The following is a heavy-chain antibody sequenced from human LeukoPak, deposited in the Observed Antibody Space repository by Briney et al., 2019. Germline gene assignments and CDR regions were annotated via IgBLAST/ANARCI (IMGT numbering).Heavy chain of an antibody. D-gene: IGHD2-15*01. V-gene: IGHV1-2*06. CDR1: GYTFTGYY. CDR2: INPNSGGT. Sequence: ASVKVSCKASGYTFTGYYMHWVRQAPGQGLEWMGRINPNSGGTNYAQKFQGRVTMTRDTSISTAYRELSRLRSDDTAVYYCARVRYCSCGSCGKKRSEWVYWGQGTLVTGSS. CDR3: ARVRYCSCGSCGKKRSEWVY. J-gene: IGHJ4*02.